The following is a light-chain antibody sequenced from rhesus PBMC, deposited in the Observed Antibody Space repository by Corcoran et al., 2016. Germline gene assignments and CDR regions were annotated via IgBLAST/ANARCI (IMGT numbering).Light chain of an antibody. CDR3: RQDYDTPWT. J-gene: IGKJ1*01. CDR1: QGINKE. V-gene: IGKV1-94*01. Sequence: DIQMTQSPSSLSASIGDRVTVTCRASQGINKELSWYQQNPGKAPSLLIFAASSSQTGVSSRFSGRGYGTDDTLTISRLQPEDVATYYCRQDYDTPWTFGRWTKVEIK. CDR2: AAS.